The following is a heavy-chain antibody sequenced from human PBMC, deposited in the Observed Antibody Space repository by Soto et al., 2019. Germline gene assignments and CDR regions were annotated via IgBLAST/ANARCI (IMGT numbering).Heavy chain of an antibody. D-gene: IGHD1-1*01. V-gene: IGHV3-53*01. CDR1: GFTVSSNY. J-gene: IGHJ4*02. CDR3: VRDKRTISGIFPGY. CDR2: VCTGGAT. Sequence: GGSLRLSCAASGFTVSSNYMRWVRQAPGKGLECVSIVCTGGATHYADSVKGRFTISRDRSKNTVHPQMNNVRAEDTAVYYCVRDKRTISGIFPGYWGQGTQVTVSS.